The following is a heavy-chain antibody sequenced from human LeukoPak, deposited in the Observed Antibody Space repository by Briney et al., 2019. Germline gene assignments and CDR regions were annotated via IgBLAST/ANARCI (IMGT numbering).Heavy chain of an antibody. CDR3: ASQAAAGTWYFDY. Sequence: SETLSLTCTVSGGSISSYYWSWIRQPPGKGLEWIGYIYYSGSTNYNPSLKSRVTISVDTSKNQFPLKLSSVTAADTAVYYCASQAAAGTWYFDYWGQGTLVTVSS. V-gene: IGHV4-59*01. J-gene: IGHJ4*02. CDR1: GGSISSYY. D-gene: IGHD6-13*01. CDR2: IYYSGST.